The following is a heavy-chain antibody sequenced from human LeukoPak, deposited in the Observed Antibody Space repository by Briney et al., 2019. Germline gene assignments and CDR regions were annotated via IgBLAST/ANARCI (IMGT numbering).Heavy chain of an antibody. CDR1: GFTLSSYA. J-gene: IGHJ4*02. V-gene: IGHV3-64*01. D-gene: IGHD5-24*01. CDR3: ARGRDGYNPDY. Sequence: GGSLRLSCAASGFTLSSYAMHWVRQAPGKGLEYVSAISSNGGSTYYANSVKGRFTISRDNSKNTLYLQMGSLRAEDMAVYYCARGRDGYNPDYWGQGTLVTVSS. CDR2: ISSNGGST.